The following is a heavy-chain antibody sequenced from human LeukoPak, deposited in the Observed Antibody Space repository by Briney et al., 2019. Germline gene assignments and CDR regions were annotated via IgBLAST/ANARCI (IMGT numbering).Heavy chain of an antibody. D-gene: IGHD3-9*01. CDR3: ARGVNFDWLLPDDY. V-gene: IGHV3-7*01. J-gene: IGHJ4*02. Sequence: GGSLRLSCAASGFTFSSYWMSWVRQAPGKGLERVANIKQDGSEKYYVDSVKGRFTISRDNARNSLYLQMNSLRAEDTAVYYCARGVNFDWLLPDDYWGQGTLVTVSS. CDR1: GFTFSSYW. CDR2: IKQDGSEK.